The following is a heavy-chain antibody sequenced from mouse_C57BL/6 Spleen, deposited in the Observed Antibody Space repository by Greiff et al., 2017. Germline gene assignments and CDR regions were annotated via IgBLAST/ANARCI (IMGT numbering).Heavy chain of an antibody. V-gene: IGHV3-5*01. J-gene: IGHJ1*03. D-gene: IGHD2-4*01. CDR2: IYYSGTI. Sequence: VQLQQSGPGLVKPSQTVFLTCTVTGISITTGNYRWSWIRQFPGNKLEWIGYIYYSGTITYNPSLTSRTTITRDTPKNQFFLEMNSLTAEDTATYYCARVYYDYPWWYFDVWGTGTTVTVSS. CDR1: GISITTGNYR. CDR3: ARVYYDYPWWYFDV.